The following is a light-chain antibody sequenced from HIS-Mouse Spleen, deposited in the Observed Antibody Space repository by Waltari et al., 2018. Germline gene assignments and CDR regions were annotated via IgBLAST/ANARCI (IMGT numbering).Light chain of an antibody. CDR2: QGS. J-gene: IGLJ2*01. Sequence: SYELTQPPSVSVSPGQTASITCSGDKLGDKYACWYQQKQGQSPVLVSYQGSKRHSGIPERFSGSKSGNTATRTLSGTQAMDDADYYCQAWDSSTVVFGGGTKLTGL. CDR1: KLGDKY. CDR3: QAWDSSTVV. V-gene: IGLV3-1*01.